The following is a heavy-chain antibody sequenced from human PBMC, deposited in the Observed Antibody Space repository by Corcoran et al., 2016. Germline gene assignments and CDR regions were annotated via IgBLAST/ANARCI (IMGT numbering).Heavy chain of an antibody. Sequence: QVQLVESGGGVVQPGRSLRLSCAASGFTFSSYGMHWVRQAPGKGLEWVAVIWYDGSNKYYADSVKGRFTISRDNSKTTLYLQRNSRRDEDTAVYYCARVGSSSWYMGYWGQGTLVTVSS. V-gene: IGHV3-33*01. D-gene: IGHD6-13*01. CDR2: IWYDGSNK. J-gene: IGHJ4*02. CDR1: GFTFSSYG. CDR3: ARVGSSSWYMGY.